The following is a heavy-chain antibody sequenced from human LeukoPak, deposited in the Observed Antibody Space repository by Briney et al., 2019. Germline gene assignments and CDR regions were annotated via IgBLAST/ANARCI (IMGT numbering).Heavy chain of an antibody. CDR1: RGYFSGYY. V-gene: IGHV4-34*12. CDR2: IIHSGST. Sequence: SSETLSLTCAVHRGYFSGYYWSWIRQPPGKGLEWLEDIIHSGSTPYNPSLQSRVTIAVDQSNNQFSLKLSSVTAADTAVYYCASLVGKVRGVMRNGFDPWGQRTLGTVSS. D-gene: IGHD3-10*01. J-gene: IGHJ5*02. CDR3: ASLVGKVRGVMRNGFDP.